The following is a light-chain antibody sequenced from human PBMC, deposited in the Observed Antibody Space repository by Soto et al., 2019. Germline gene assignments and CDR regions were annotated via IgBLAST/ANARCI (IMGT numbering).Light chain of an antibody. CDR1: QSISVW. CDR3: QQSNSYSPT. Sequence: DIHMTQSPSTLSSSAGDRGTITCRASQSISVWLAWYQQKAGKAPNLLIYKASRLESGVPSRFSGSGSETEFTLTISVLQPGDSATYYCQQSNSYSPTFGQGTKVDIK. V-gene: IGKV1-5*03. J-gene: IGKJ1*01. CDR2: KAS.